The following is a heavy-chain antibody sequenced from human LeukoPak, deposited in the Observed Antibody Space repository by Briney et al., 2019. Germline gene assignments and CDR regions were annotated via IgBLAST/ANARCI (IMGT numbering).Heavy chain of an antibody. V-gene: IGHV3-23*01. J-gene: IGHJ4*02. Sequence: PVRCLRLSRAASRLTFSIYATSCVPDAPQKRVWCVSMICGSVGGTYSADSVKGGFTISRDNSKNTLYLQISSSRAEDTAVYYCAKDLQGDSSGWPVFEYWGQGTLVAVSS. CDR1: RLTFSIYA. D-gene: IGHD6-19*01. CDR2: ICGSVGGT. CDR3: AKDLQGDSSGWPVFEY.